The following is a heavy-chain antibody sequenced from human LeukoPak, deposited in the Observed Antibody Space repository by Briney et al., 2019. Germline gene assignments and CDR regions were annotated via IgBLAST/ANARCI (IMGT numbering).Heavy chain of an antibody. CDR1: GGSISSGSYY. Sequence: PSETLSLTCTVSGGSISSGSYYWNWIRQPAGKRLEWLGHVFTRGTTNYNASLEGRLTISLDTARNQFSLYLSSVTAADTAVYYCARLVRRLQRLNICRDSDYATGYYFDSWGQGTLVTVSS. D-gene: IGHD5-12*01. CDR3: ARLVRRLQRLNICRDSDYATGYYFDS. V-gene: IGHV4-61*09. CDR2: VFTRGTT. J-gene: IGHJ4*02.